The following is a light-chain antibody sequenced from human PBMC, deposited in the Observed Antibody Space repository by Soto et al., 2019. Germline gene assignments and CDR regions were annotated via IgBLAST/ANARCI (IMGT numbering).Light chain of an antibody. J-gene: IGKJ1*01. V-gene: IGKV1-5*03. Sequence: DIQMTQSPSTLSASVGDRVTITCRASQSISSGLAWYQQKPGKAPKLLIYKASTLKSGVQSRFSGSGSGTEFTLTISSLQPDDFATYYCQHYNSYSEAFGQGTNVDI. CDR2: KAS. CDR1: QSISSG. CDR3: QHYNSYSEA.